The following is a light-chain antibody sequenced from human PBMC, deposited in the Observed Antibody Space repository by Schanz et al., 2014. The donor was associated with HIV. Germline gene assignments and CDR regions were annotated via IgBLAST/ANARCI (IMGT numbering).Light chain of an antibody. Sequence: QSVLTQPPSVSGAPGQRVTISCTGSSSNFGAGFDVHWYQQHPGTAPKPLIYGNSNRPSGVPDRFSGSRSGTSASLAITGLQPEDEADYYCAAWDDSLSGYVFGTGT. CDR1: SSNFGAGFD. J-gene: IGLJ1*01. V-gene: IGLV1-40*01. CDR3: AAWDDSLSGYV. CDR2: GNS.